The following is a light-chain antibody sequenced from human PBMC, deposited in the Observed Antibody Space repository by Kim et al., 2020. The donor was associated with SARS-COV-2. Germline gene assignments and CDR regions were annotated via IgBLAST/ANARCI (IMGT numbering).Light chain of an antibody. CDR2: GAS. Sequence: SLSPGDTAIVSGRASQSVSSSLAWYQQKRGQPPRLLMYGASTRAAGIPARFSGSGSGTDFTLTITRLQSEDFAIYFCQQYNNWLTFGGGTKVDIK. CDR1: QSVSSS. V-gene: IGKV3D-15*01. J-gene: IGKJ4*01. CDR3: QQYNNWLT.